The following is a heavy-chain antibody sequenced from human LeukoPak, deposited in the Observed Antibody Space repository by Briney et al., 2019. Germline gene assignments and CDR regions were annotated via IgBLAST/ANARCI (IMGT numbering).Heavy chain of an antibody. CDR3: ARGGGLDV. CDR2: INHNGNVN. J-gene: IGHJ6*02. CDR1: GFTFSCYW. Sequence: GGSLRLSCAACGFTFSCYWMNWARQAPGKGLEWVASINHNGNVNYYVDSVKGRFTISRDNAKNSLYLQMSNLRAEDTAVYFCARGGGLDVWGQGATVTVSS. D-gene: IGHD3-16*01. V-gene: IGHV3-7*03.